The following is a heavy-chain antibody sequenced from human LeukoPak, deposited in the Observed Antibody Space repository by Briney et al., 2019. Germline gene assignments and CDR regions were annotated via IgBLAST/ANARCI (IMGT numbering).Heavy chain of an antibody. Sequence: GGSLRLSCAASGFTFSDYYMSWIRQAPGKGLEWVSYISSSGSTIYYADSAKGRFTISRDNSKNTLYLQMNSLRAEDTAVYYCASRYCSSTSCYFDYWGQGTLVTVSS. CDR1: GFTFSDYY. D-gene: IGHD2-2*01. J-gene: IGHJ4*02. CDR3: ASRYCSSTSCYFDY. CDR2: ISSSGSTI. V-gene: IGHV3-11*01.